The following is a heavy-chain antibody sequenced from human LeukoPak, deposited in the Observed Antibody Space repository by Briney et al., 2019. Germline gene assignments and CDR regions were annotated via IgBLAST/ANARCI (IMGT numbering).Heavy chain of an antibody. CDR3: ARDARLYCSSTSCRPGSMDV. D-gene: IGHD2-2*01. CDR2: INPNSGGT. V-gene: IGHV1-2*02. Sequence: ASVKVSCKASGYTFTGYYMHWVRQAPGQELEWMGWINPNSGGTNYAQKFQGRATMTRDTSISTAYMELSRLRSDDTAVYYCARDARLYCSSTSCRPGSMDVWGKGTTVTISS. J-gene: IGHJ6*04. CDR1: GYTFTGYY.